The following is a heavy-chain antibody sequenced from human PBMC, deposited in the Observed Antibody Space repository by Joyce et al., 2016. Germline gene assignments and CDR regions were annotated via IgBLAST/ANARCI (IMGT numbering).Heavy chain of an antibody. J-gene: IGHJ4*02. CDR1: AYTFSNHH. V-gene: IGHV1-18*01. CDR2: TSGFNGNT. Sequence: QLVQSGAEVKKPGASVRASCRSSAYTFSNHHINWVRQAPGQGLEWMGWTSGFNGNTNAAEKVKGRLTITTDTSTTTAFMELRSLRSNDTAVYYCVRRGTYGDHWGQGTLVTVSS. D-gene: IGHD3-16*01. CDR3: VRRGTYGDH.